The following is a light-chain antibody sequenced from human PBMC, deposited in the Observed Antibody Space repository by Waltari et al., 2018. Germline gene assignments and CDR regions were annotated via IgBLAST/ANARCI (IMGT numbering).Light chain of an antibody. J-gene: IGKJ1*01. CDR1: QSLSKW. CDR3: QQYRNLWT. Sequence: DIQMTQSPSTLSASVGDRVTITCRASQSLSKWLAWYQQKPGKAPKVLIAKASTLESGVPSRFSGSGSGTEFTLTISSLQPDDFATYYCQQYRNLWTFGQGTKVEIK. CDR2: KAS. V-gene: IGKV1-5*03.